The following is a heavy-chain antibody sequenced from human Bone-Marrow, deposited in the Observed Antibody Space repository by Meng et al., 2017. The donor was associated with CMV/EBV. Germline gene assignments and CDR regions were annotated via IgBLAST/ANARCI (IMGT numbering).Heavy chain of an antibody. CDR2: INPNSGDT. Sequence: QGQLVQSGAEVKKPGASVKVSCKASGYTFTGYYMHWVRQAPGQGLEWMGWINPNSGDTNYAQKFQGRVTMTRDTSISTAYMELSRLRSDDTAVYYCTRDAHLTTVTPNWFDPWGQGTLVTVSS. CDR3: TRDAHLTTVTPNWFDP. D-gene: IGHD4-17*01. J-gene: IGHJ5*02. CDR1: GYTFTGYY. V-gene: IGHV1-2*02.